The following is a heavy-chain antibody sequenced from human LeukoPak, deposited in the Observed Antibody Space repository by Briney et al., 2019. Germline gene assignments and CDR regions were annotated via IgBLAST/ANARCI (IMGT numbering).Heavy chain of an antibody. CDR1: GYVFTNYY. CDR2: IQPSGGST. Sequence: GASVKVSCKASGYVFTNYYMHWVRQAPGQGLEWMGIIQPSGGSTSYAQKFQGRATMTRDTSTSTVYMELSSLRSEDTAVYYCAREDGSGSYNRVNWFDPWGQGTPVTVSS. D-gene: IGHD3-10*01. CDR3: AREDGSGSYNRVNWFDP. J-gene: IGHJ5*02. V-gene: IGHV1-46*01.